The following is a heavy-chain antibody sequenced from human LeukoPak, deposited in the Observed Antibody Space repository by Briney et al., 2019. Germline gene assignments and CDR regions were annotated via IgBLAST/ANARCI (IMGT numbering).Heavy chain of an antibody. J-gene: IGHJ4*02. Sequence: KPGGSLRLSCAASGFTFSSYSMNWVRQAPGKGLEWVSSISSSSSYIYYADSVKGRFTISRDNAKNSLYLQMNSLRAEDTAVYYCARGVVATIHLFDYWGQGTLVTVSS. CDR3: ARGVVATIHLFDY. V-gene: IGHV3-21*01. CDR1: GFTFSSYS. D-gene: IGHD5-12*01. CDR2: ISSSSSYI.